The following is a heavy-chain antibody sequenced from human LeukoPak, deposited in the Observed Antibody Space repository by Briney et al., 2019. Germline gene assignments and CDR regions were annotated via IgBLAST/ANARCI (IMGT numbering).Heavy chain of an antibody. J-gene: IGHJ4*02. CDR3: AKDTPLFVYGSGSYLGY. CDR1: GFTFDDYA. V-gene: IGHV3-9*01. D-gene: IGHD3-10*01. Sequence: GRSLRLSCAASGFTFDDYAMHWVRQAPGKGLEWVSGISWNSGSIGYADSVKGRFTISRDNAKNSLYLQMNSLRAEDTALYYCAKDTPLFVYGSGSYLGYWGQGTLVTVSS. CDR2: ISWNSGSI.